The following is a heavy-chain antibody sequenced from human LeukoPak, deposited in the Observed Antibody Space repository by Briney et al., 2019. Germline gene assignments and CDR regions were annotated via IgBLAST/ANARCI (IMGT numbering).Heavy chain of an antibody. Sequence: GESLKISCKGSGYSFTSYCIGWVRQMPGKGLEWMGIIYPGDSDTRYSPSFQGQVTISADKSISTAYLQWSSLKASDTAMYYCARLQGYYDSSGYRDAFDIWGQGTMVTVSS. CDR2: IYPGDSDT. D-gene: IGHD3-22*01. CDR1: GYSFTSYC. V-gene: IGHV5-51*01. CDR3: ARLQGYYDSSGYRDAFDI. J-gene: IGHJ3*02.